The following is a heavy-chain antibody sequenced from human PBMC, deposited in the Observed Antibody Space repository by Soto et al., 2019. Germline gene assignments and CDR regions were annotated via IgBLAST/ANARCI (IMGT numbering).Heavy chain of an antibody. CDR1: GDSIRPYY. CDR2: IHSGGDT. CDR3: ARISGGPIC. J-gene: IGHJ4*02. V-gene: IGHV4-4*07. Sequence: LSLTCTVSGDSIRPYYWHWFRQPAGKRLEWIGRIHSGGDTNYSPSLRNRVDMSVDMSKNRFSLQLNSVTAADAAVYYCARISGGPICWGQGTLVTVSS.